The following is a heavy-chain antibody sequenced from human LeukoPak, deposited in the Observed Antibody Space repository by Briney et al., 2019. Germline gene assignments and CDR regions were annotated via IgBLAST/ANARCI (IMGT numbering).Heavy chain of an antibody. CDR3: ARGYDFWSGYVY. D-gene: IGHD3-3*01. J-gene: IGHJ4*02. CDR2: IYYSGST. CDR1: GGSVSSGSYY. V-gene: IGHV4-61*01. Sequence: SETLSLTCTVSGGSVSSGSYYWSWIRQPPGKGLEWIGYIYYSGSTNYNPSLKSRVTISVDTSKNQFSLKLSSVTAADTAVYYCARGYDFWSGYVYWGQGTLVTVSS.